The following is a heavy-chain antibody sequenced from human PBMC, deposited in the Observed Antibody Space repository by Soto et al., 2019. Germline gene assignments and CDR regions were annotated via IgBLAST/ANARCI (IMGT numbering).Heavy chain of an antibody. V-gene: IGHV3-23*01. D-gene: IGHD2-15*01. CDR1: GFTFSNYA. Sequence: RLPCTASGFTFSNYAMSWVRQAPGKGLEWVSTFSSGGGGTYYADSVKGRFTISRDNSKNTLSLQMNSLRAEDTAVYYCTKANRYCSGANCFTFDYWGLRPLVTVSS. CDR2: FSSGGGGT. J-gene: IGHJ4*02. CDR3: TKANRYCSGANCFTFDY.